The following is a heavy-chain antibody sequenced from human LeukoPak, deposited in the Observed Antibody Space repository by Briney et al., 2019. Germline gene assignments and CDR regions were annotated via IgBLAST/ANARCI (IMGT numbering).Heavy chain of an antibody. CDR1: GGSISSGSYY. CDR2: IYYSGST. Sequence: SETLSLTCTVSGGSISSGSYYWSWIRQPPGKGLEWIGYIYYSGSTNYNPSLKSRVTISVDTSKNQFSLKLSSVTAADTAVYYCARHSRQWLGNYYYYYGMDVWGQGTTVTVSS. V-gene: IGHV4-61*01. CDR3: ARHSRQWLGNYYYYYGMDV. J-gene: IGHJ6*02. D-gene: IGHD6-19*01.